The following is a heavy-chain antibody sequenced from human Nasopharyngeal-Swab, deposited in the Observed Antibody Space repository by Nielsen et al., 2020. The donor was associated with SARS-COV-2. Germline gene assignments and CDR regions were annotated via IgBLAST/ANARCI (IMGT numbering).Heavy chain of an antibody. CDR2: ISGSGGST. Sequence: LSLTCAASGFTFSSYAMSWVRQAPGKGLEWVSAISGSGGSTYYADSVKGRFTISRDNSKNTLYLQMNGLRAEDTAVYYCAKVRPDGSGSYTYYFDYWGQGTLVTVSS. V-gene: IGHV3-23*01. CDR1: GFTFSSYA. CDR3: AKVRPDGSGSYTYYFDY. D-gene: IGHD3-10*01. J-gene: IGHJ4*02.